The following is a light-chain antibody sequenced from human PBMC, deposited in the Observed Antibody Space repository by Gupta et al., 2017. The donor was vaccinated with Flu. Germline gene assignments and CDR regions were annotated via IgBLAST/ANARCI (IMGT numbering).Light chain of an antibody. V-gene: IGLV8-61*01. CDR1: SGSVASGYY. CDR3: VLDMGSAIQV. CDR2: NTN. Sequence: QTVVTQEQSFPVSPGGTVTLTLGWSSGSVASGYYPSWDQQTPGPAHRPLVCNTNTRSAAVPVRFSGSFRGNTAALTITGAQADEASDYYCVLDMGSAIQVFGGGTKLTVL. J-gene: IGLJ2*01.